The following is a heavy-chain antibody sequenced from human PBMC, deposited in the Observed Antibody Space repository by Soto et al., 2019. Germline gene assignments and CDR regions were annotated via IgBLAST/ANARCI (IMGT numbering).Heavy chain of an antibody. V-gene: IGHV3-9*01. J-gene: IGHJ6*02. CDR2: INWSSGSI. CDR1: GFTFADYA. D-gene: IGHD2-15*01. CDR3: AKDMECGGSNHHFLDV. Sequence: EMQLVESGGNLVQPGRSLRLSCAASGFTFADYAMHWVRQAPGKGLEWVSGINWSSGSIGYADSVKGRFTISRDNSKNSLYLQMNSLRAEDTALYYCAKDMECGGSNHHFLDVWGQGTTVTVSS.